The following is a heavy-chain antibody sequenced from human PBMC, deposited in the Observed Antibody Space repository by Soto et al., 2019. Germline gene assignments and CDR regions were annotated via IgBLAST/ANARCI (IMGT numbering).Heavy chain of an antibody. D-gene: IGHD2-2*01. CDR1: GFTFSTYA. CDR2: ITGSGDKT. V-gene: IGHV3-23*01. CDR3: AKGVGVYCSSDSCLAYWSDP. J-gene: IGHJ5*02. Sequence: EVQLLESGGGLVQPGGSLGLSCAASGFTFSTYAMSWVRQAPGEGLEWVSAITGSGDKTFYADSVKGRFTISRDNSKNTLYLQMSSLRAEDAAVYYCAKGVGVYCSSDSCLAYWSDPWGQGTLVTVSS.